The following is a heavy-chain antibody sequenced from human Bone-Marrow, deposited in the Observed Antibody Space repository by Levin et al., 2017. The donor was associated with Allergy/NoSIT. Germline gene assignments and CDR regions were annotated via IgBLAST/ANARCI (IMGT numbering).Heavy chain of an antibody. CDR1: GVTRKNYT. Sequence: GGSLRLSCAVSGVTRKNYTLTWVRQPPGKGLEWVSSINSNSAYIHYGDSVKGRFTISRDNSKKLLFLQMSSLRDEDTATYYCASRLTASGGLDVWGHGTTVTVSS. V-gene: IGHV3-21*04. J-gene: IGHJ6*02. D-gene: IGHD5-18*01. CDR2: INSNSAYI. CDR3: ASRLTASGGLDV.